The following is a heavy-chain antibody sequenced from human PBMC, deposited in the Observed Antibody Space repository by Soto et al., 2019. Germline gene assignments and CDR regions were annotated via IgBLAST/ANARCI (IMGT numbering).Heavy chain of an antibody. CDR2: FYGGGSR. Sequence: EVQLVETGGGLIQHGGSLRLSCAASGIIVTSNYMSWVRQAPGTGLEWVSVFYGGGSRYYADSVKGRFTISRDYSENSLYLQMNSLRAEDTAVYYCAREGGYGGDSGHWYFDLWGRGTLVTVSS. V-gene: IGHV3-53*02. CDR1: GIIVTSNY. D-gene: IGHD2-21*02. CDR3: AREGGYGGDSGHWYFDL. J-gene: IGHJ2*01.